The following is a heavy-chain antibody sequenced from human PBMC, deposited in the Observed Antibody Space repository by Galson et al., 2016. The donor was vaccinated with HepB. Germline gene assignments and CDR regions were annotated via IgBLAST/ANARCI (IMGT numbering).Heavy chain of an antibody. Sequence: QSGAEVKKPGESLTISCKGSGYNFPDYWISWVRQMLGKGLEWMGRIDPTDSYTNYSPSFQGHVTISADSSINTAYLRWRSLKASDTAIYYCARHGDVDTAMVPFHSWGQGSLVIVSS. V-gene: IGHV5-10-1*01. CDR3: ARHGDVDTAMVPFHS. J-gene: IGHJ4*02. CDR2: IDPTDSYT. D-gene: IGHD5-18*01. CDR1: GYNFPDYW.